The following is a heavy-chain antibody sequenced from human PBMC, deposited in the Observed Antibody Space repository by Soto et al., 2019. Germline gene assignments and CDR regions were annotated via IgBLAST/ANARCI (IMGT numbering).Heavy chain of an antibody. CDR3: AKATLYGSGSYPLDY. CDR2: ISWNSGSI. J-gene: IGHJ4*02. D-gene: IGHD3-10*01. Sequence: EXQXVESGGXXVQPGRSLRLSCAASGFTFDDYAMXWVRQAPGKGLEWVSGISWNSGSIGYADSVKGRFTISRDNAKNSLYLQMNSLRAEDTALYYCAKATLYGSGSYPLDYWGQGTLVTVSS. V-gene: IGHV3-9*01. CDR1: GFTFDDYA.